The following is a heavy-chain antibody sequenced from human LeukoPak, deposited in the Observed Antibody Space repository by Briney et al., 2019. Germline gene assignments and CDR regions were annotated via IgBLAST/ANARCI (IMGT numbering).Heavy chain of an antibody. V-gene: IGHV3-23*01. J-gene: IGHJ4*02. CDR2: ISGSGGST. Sequence: GGSLGLSCAASGFTFSSYAMSWVRQAPGKGLEWVSGISGSGGSTYYADSVKGRFTITRDNSKNTLYLQMNSLRAEDTAVYYCAILYSSSWYVGYWGQGTLVTVSS. CDR3: AILYSSSWYVGY. CDR1: GFTFSSYA. D-gene: IGHD6-13*01.